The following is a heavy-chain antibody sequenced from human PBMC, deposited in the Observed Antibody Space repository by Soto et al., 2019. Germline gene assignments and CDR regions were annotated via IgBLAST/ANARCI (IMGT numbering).Heavy chain of an antibody. Sequence: ASVKVSCKASGYTFTSYAMHWVRQAPGQRLEWMGWINAGNGNTKYSQKFQGRVTMTRDTSISTAYVELSRLRSDDTAVYYCARYLRDYYESGVYDYWGQGTLV. CDR1: GYTFTSYA. D-gene: IGHD3-22*01. CDR2: INAGNGNT. CDR3: ARYLRDYYESGVYDY. V-gene: IGHV1-3*01. J-gene: IGHJ4*02.